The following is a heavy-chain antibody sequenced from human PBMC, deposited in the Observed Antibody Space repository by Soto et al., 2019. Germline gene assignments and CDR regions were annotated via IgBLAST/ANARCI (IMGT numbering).Heavy chain of an antibody. CDR2: IYYSGST. D-gene: IGHD2-2*03. CDR1: GGSISSYY. Sequence: SETLSLTCTVSGGSISSYYWSWIRQPPGKGLEWIGYIYYSGSTNYNPSLRSRVTISVDTSKNQFSLKLSSVTAADTAVYYCARVVMGIDSGHNWFDPWGQGTLVTVSS. V-gene: IGHV4-59*01. CDR3: ARVVMGIDSGHNWFDP. J-gene: IGHJ5*02.